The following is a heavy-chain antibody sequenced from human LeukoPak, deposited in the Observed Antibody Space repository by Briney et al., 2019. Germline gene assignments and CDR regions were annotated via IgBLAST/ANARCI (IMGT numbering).Heavy chain of an antibody. V-gene: IGHV4-59*08. Sequence: GSLRLSCAASGFTVSSNYMSWVRQAPGKGLEWIGYIYYNGGANYNPSLKSRVTISVDTSKNQFSLKLTSVTAADTAVYYCARHNYVGSGAFDIWGQETMVTVSS. CDR3: ARHNYVGSGAFDI. CDR2: IYYNGGA. J-gene: IGHJ3*02. CDR1: GFTVSSNY. D-gene: IGHD2-15*01.